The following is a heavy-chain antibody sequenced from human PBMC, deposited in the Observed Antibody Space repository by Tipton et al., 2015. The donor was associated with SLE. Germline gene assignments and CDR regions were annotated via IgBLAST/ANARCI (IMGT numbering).Heavy chain of an antibody. CDR2: ISSSSSYI. Sequence: SLRLSCAASGFTFSSYSMNWVRQAPGKGLEWVSSISSSSSYIYYADSVKGRFTTSRDNSKNTLYLQMNSLRAEDTAVYYCAKGGKGGSYYRLDYWGQGTLVTVSS. J-gene: IGHJ4*02. CDR1: GFTFSSYS. CDR3: AKGGKGGSYYRLDY. D-gene: IGHD1-26*01. V-gene: IGHV3-21*01.